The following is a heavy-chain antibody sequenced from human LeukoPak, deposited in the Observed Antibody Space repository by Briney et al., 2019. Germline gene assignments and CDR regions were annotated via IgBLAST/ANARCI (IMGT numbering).Heavy chain of an antibody. D-gene: IGHD6-13*01. CDR2: ISVSGNT. Sequence: PGGSLRLSCAASGFTLSSYAMSWVRQAPGKGLEWVSAISVSGNTYHADSVKGRFTISRDNARNSLYLQMTSLRAEDTAPYYCATDRGYSTFDYWGQGTLVTVSS. J-gene: IGHJ4*02. CDR3: ATDRGYSTFDY. CDR1: GFTLSSYA. V-gene: IGHV3-23*01.